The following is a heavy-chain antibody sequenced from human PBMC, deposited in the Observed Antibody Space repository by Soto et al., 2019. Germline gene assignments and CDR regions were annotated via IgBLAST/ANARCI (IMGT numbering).Heavy chain of an antibody. CDR1: GGSIISGDYY. CDR3: ARDKPYYYDSSGPMYYFDY. Sequence: SETLSLTCTVSGGSIISGDYYWIWIRQPPGKGLEWIGYIYYSGSTYYNPSLKSRVTISVDTSKNQFSLKLSSVTAADTAVYYCARDKPYYYDSSGPMYYFDYWGQGTLVTVSS. V-gene: IGHV4-30-4*01. D-gene: IGHD3-22*01. J-gene: IGHJ4*02. CDR2: IYYSGST.